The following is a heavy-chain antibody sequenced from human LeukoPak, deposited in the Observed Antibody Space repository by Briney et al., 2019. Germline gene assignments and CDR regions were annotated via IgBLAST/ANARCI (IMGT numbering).Heavy chain of an antibody. Sequence: GGSLRLSCAASGFTLSSSAMTWVRQPPGKGLDWVSIITDNGGSTFYADSVMGRFTISRDTSKNTLYLQMNSLRADDTAVYYCATVGGSCSSSNCYAYFDYWGQGTLVTVSS. CDR2: ITDNGGST. V-gene: IGHV3-23*01. CDR3: ATVGGSCSSSNCYAYFDY. D-gene: IGHD2-2*01. CDR1: GFTLSSSA. J-gene: IGHJ4*02.